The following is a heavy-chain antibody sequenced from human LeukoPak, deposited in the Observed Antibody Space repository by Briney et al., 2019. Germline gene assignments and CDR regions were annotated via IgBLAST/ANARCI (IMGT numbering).Heavy chain of an antibody. CDR1: GFTVSSNY. CDR3: AKGEILFDY. J-gene: IGHJ4*02. D-gene: IGHD5-24*01. CDR2: IYSGGST. V-gene: IGHV3-66*01. Sequence: GGSLRLSCAVSGFTVSSNYMSWVRQAPGRGLEWVSVIYSGGSTYYADSVKGRFTISRDNSENTLYLQMNSLRAEDTAVYYCAKGEILFDYWGQGTLVAVSS.